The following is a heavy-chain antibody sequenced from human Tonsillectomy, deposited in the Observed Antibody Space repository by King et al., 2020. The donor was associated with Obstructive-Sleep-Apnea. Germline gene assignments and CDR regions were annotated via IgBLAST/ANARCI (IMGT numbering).Heavy chain of an antibody. CDR3: TRYSGDYVLYCGMDV. V-gene: IGHV3-49*03. CDR2: IRTKPYGGTA. J-gene: IGHJ6*02. D-gene: IGHD4-17*01. Sequence: DVQLVESGGGLVQPGRSLRLSCTASGFSFGDYVVSWFRQAPGKGLEWVGFIRTKPYGGTADYAASVKGRFTISRDDSKITAYLQMTNLKTEDTGVYYCTRYSGDYVLYCGMDVWGQGTTVTVSS. CDR1: GFSFGDYV.